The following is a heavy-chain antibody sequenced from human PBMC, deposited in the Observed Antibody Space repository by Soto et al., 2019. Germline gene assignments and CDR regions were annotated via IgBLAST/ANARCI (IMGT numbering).Heavy chain of an antibody. CDR1: GFSFSSYA. CDR3: ARDMYSSDYFVKWFEP. V-gene: IGHV3-30-3*01. Sequence: QVRLVESGGGVVQPGRSLRLSCTASGFSFSSYAMYWFRQPPGKGLEWVAVISHDGINKHYADSVKGRVNVSRDNSNHSLDLRLNSLRGEDTVMYYCARDMYSSDYFVKWFEPWGQRTLVTVSS. CDR2: ISHDGINK. J-gene: IGHJ5*02. D-gene: IGHD6-19*01.